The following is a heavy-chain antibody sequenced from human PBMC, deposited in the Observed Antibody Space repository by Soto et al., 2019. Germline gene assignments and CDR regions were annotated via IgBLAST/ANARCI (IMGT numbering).Heavy chain of an antibody. CDR1: GGSISSYY. J-gene: IGHJ4*02. V-gene: IGHV4-59*01. CDR3: TRVFFEGVYQFAY. CDR2: IYYSGST. Sequence: SETLSLTCTVSGGSISSYYWSWIRQPPGKGLEWIGYIYYSGSTNYNPSLKSRVTISVDTSKNQFSLKLSSVTAADTAVYYYTRVFFEGVYQFAYWGQGALVTFSS. D-gene: IGHD3-3*01.